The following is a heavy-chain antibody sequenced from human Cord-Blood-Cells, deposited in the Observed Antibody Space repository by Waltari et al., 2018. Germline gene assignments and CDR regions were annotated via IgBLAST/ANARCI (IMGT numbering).Heavy chain of an antibody. CDR3: AGIRQNDYGDYVDYYYGMDV. J-gene: IGHJ6*02. D-gene: IGHD4-17*01. Sequence: QVQLQQWGAGLSKPSETLSLTCAVYGGSFSGYYWSWIRQPPGTGGEWIGEINHSGSTNYNPSLKSRVTISVDTSKNQFSLKLSSVTAADTAVYYCAGIRQNDYGDYVDYYYGMDVWGQGTTVTVSS. V-gene: IGHV4-34*01. CDR2: INHSGST. CDR1: GGSFSGYY.